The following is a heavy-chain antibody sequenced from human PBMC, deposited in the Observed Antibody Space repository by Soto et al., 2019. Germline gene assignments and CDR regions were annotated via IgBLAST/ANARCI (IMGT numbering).Heavy chain of an antibody. CDR1: GDSISNYY. J-gene: IGHJ4*02. Sequence: SETLSLTCTVSGDSISNYYWSWIRQPAEKGLQWIGRIYSSGSTNYNPSLKSRVTMSVDTSKNQFSLKLSSVTAADTAVYYCAMVPVAGSVDYWGQGTLVTVSS. V-gene: IGHV4-4*07. D-gene: IGHD6-19*01. CDR3: AMVPVAGSVDY. CDR2: IYSSGST.